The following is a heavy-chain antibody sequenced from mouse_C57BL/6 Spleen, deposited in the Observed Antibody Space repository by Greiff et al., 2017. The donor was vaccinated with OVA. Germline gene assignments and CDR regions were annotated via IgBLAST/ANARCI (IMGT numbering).Heavy chain of an antibody. CDR3: VRQGTYYYGSSPYYFDY. J-gene: IGHJ2*01. D-gene: IGHD1-1*01. CDR1: GFSFTTYA. Sequence: EVQLVESGGGLVQPKGSLKLSCAASGFSFTTYAMNWVRQAPGKGLEWVARIRSNSNNYATYYADSVKDRFTISRDDSESMLYLQMNNLKTEDTARYYCVRQGTYYYGSSPYYFDYWGQGTTLTVSS. V-gene: IGHV10-1*01. CDR2: IRSNSNNYAT.